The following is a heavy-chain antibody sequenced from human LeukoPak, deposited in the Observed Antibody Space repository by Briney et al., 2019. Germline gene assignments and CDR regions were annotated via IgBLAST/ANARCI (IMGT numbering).Heavy chain of an antibody. J-gene: IGHJ4*02. CDR1: GGTFSSYA. CDR3: ARINRYSGSYLDGFGY. CDR2: IIPIFGTA. V-gene: IGHV1-69*06. Sequence: ASVKVSCKASGGTFSSYAISWVRQAPGQGLEWMGGIIPIFGTANYAQKFQGRVTITADKSTSTAYMELSRLTSDDTAVYYCARINRYSGSYLDGFGYWGQGTLVTVSS. D-gene: IGHD1-26*01.